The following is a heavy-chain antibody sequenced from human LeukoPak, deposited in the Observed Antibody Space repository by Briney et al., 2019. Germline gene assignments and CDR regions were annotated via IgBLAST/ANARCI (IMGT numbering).Heavy chain of an antibody. D-gene: IGHD4-23*01. V-gene: IGHV1-18*01. CDR2: ISGYSGNT. J-gene: IGHJ4*02. CDR3: ARAPMVVTLPEFDY. CDR1: GYTFSSYG. Sequence: GASVKVSCKASGYTFSSYGISWVRQAPGQGLEWMGCISGYSGNTNYAQKVQGRVTMTTDTSTSTAYMQLRSLRSDDTAVYYCARAPMVVTLPEFDYWGQGTLVTVSS.